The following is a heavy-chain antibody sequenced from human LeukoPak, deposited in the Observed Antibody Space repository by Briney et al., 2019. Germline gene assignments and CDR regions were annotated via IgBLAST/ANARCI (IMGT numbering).Heavy chain of an antibody. CDR3: ARSQGYCSSTSCHYYFDY. V-gene: IGHV3-11*06. D-gene: IGHD2-2*01. Sequence: GGSLRLSCAASGFTFSDYYMTWISQAPGKGLEWVSSISSSSSYIYYADSVKGQFTISRDNAKNSLYLQMNSLRAEDTAVYYCARSQGYCSSTSCHYYFDYWGQGTLVTVSS. CDR1: GFTFSDYY. J-gene: IGHJ4*02. CDR2: ISSSSSYI.